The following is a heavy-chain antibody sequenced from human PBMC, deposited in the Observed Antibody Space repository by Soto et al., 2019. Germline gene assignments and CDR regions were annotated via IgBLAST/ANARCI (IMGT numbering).Heavy chain of an antibody. D-gene: IGHD6-6*01. CDR3: ARLAYPNGSSPYFEC. CDR1: GYTFTGYY. V-gene: IGHV1-2*04. Sequence: ASVKVSCKASGYTFTGYYMHWVRQAPGQGLEWMGWINPNSGGTNYAQKFQGWVTMARDTSISTAYMELSRLRSDDTAVYHCARLAYPNGSSPYFECWCMGTLGTVSS. J-gene: IGHJ4*02. CDR2: INPNSGGT.